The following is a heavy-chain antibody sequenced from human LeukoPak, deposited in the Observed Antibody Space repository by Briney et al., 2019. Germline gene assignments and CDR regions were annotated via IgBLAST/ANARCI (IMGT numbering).Heavy chain of an antibody. D-gene: IGHD3-3*01. V-gene: IGHV3-30*02. CDR2: IRYDGGIK. J-gene: IGHJ4*02. CDR3: ARDLSSNYDFWSGYYPAYFDY. CDR1: GFTFSNYG. Sequence: GGSLRLSCAASGFTFSNYGMHWVRQPPGKGLEWVAFIRYDGGIKHYADSVKGRFTLSRDNSKNTLYLQMNSLRAEDTAVYYCARDLSSNYDFWSGYYPAYFDYWGQGTLVTVSS.